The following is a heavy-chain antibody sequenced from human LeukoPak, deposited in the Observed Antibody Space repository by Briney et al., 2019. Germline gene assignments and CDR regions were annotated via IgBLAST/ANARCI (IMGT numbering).Heavy chain of an antibody. CDR3: ARDSSLIGVGALSGMDV. V-gene: IGHV3-30*04. CDR1: GFTFSSYA. J-gene: IGHJ6*02. CDR2: ISYDGSNK. D-gene: IGHD1-26*01. Sequence: VGSLRLSCAASGFTFSSYAMHSGRQAPGNRLGWGAVISYDGSNKYYADSVKGRFTISRDNSKTTLYLQMNSLRAEDTAVYYCARDSSLIGVGALSGMDVWGQGTTVTVSS.